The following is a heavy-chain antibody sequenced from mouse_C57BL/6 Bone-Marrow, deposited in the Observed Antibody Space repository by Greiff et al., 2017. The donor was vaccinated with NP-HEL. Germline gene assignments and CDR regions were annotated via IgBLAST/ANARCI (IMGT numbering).Heavy chain of an antibody. D-gene: IGHD1-1*01. CDR2: INPNNGGT. V-gene: IGHV1-26*01. CDR1: GYTFTDYY. Sequence: EVQLQQSGPELVKPGASVKISCKASGYTFTDYYMNWVKQSHGKSLEWIGDINPNNGGTSYNQKFKGKATLTVDKSSSTAYMELRSLTSEDSAVYYCASHYYGSTWCAYWGQGTLVTVSA. J-gene: IGHJ3*01. CDR3: ASHYYGSTWCAY.